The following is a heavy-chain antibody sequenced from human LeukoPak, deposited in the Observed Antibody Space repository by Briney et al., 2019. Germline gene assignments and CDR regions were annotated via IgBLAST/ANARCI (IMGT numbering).Heavy chain of an antibody. V-gene: IGHV4-4*07. J-gene: IGHJ6*03. CDR1: GGSISSYY. CDR3: ARDNCSGGSCYSGYYYYMDV. Sequence: KSSETLSLTCTVSGGSISSYYWSWIRQPAGKGLEWIGRIYTSGSTNYNPSLKSRVTISVDRSKNQFSLKLSSVTAADTAVYYCARDNCSGGSCYSGYYYYMDVWGKGTTVTVSS. CDR2: IYTSGST. D-gene: IGHD2-15*01.